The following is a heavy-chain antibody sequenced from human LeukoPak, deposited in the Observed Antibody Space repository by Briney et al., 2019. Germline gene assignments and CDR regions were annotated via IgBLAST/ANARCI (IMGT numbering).Heavy chain of an antibody. CDR1: GFIVSNNY. V-gene: IGHV3-66*02. D-gene: IGHD3-3*01. CDR2: IYRGGSS. CDR3: VRDTSVGAAYFDF. J-gene: IGHJ4*02. Sequence: GGSLRLSCVASGFIVSNNYMSWVRQAPGMGLEWVSTIYRGGSSFYADSVTGRFTISKDNSKNILSLQMTSLRPDDTAVYFCVRDTSVGAAYFDFWGQGALVAVSS.